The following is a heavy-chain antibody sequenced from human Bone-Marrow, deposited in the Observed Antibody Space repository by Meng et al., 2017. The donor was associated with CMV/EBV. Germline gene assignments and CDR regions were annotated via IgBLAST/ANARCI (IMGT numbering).Heavy chain of an antibody. J-gene: IGHJ4*02. D-gene: IGHD4-17*01. CDR3: ARVFSVRYDY. CDR2: IYSGGST. V-gene: IGHV3-53*01. CDR1: GFTVSSNY. Sequence: GESLKISCAASGFTVSSNYMSWVRQAPGKGLEWVSVIYSGGSTYYADSVKGRFTISRDNSKNTLYLQMNSLRAEDTAVYYCARVFSVRYDYWGQGTLVTVSS.